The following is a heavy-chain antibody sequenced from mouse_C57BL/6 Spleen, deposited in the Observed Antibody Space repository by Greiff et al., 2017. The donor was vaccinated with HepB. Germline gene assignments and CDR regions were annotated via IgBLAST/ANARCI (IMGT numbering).Heavy chain of an antibody. D-gene: IGHD1-1*01. CDR2: IYPGGGYT. J-gene: IGHJ2*01. CDR1: GYTFTNYW. Sequence: QVQLKESGAELVRPGTSVKMSCKASGYTFTNYWIGWAKQRPGHGLEWIGDIYPGGGYTNYNEKFKGKATLTADKSSSTAYMQFSSLTSEDSAIYYCAREGVPRWGYFDYWGQGTTLTVSS. CDR3: AREGVPRWGYFDY. V-gene: IGHV1-63*01.